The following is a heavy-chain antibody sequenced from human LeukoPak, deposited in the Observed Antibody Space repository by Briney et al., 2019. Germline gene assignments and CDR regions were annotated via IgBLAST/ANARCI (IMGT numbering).Heavy chain of an antibody. V-gene: IGHV3-53*01. D-gene: IGHD3-22*01. J-gene: IGHJ4*02. CDR2: IYSGGST. Sequence: GGSLRLSCAASGFTVSSNYMSWVRQAPGKGLEWVSVIYSGGSTYYADSVKGRFTISRDNSKNTLYLQMNSLRAEDTAVYYCAKKGYCDGSGYYMYYFDHWGQGTLVTVSS. CDR3: AKKGYCDGSGYYMYYFDH. CDR1: GFTVSSNY.